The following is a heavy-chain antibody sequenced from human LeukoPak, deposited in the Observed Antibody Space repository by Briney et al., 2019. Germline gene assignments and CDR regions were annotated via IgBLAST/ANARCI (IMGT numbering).Heavy chain of an antibody. Sequence: SVKVSCKASGGTFSSYDISWVRQAPGQGLEWMGRIIPIFGTANYAQKFQGRVTITTDESTSTAYMELSSLRSEDTVVYYCAREALGYCSGGSCYPSSNRDSAFDYWGQGTLVTVSS. J-gene: IGHJ4*02. V-gene: IGHV1-69*05. CDR3: AREALGYCSGGSCYPSSNRDSAFDY. D-gene: IGHD2-15*01. CDR2: IIPIFGTA. CDR1: GGTFSSYD.